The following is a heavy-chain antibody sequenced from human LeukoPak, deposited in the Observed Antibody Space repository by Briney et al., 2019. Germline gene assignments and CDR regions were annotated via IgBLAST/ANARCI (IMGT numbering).Heavy chain of an antibody. J-gene: IGHJ6*03. CDR2: IYSDDRA. Sequence: GGSLRLSCVASGFTVSRNVMSWVRQAPGKGLEWVSLIYSDDRAFYADSVKGRFTISRNNSKNTLFLQMSSLKPEDTAIYYCARDLAGFQEPRYYYYMDVWGKGTTVTVPS. V-gene: IGHV3-66*02. D-gene: IGHD1-14*01. CDR1: GFTVSRNV. CDR3: ARDLAGFQEPRYYYYMDV.